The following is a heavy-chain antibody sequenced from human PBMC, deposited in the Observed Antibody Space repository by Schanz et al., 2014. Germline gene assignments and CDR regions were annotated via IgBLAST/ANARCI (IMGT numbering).Heavy chain of an antibody. CDR1: GFTFISYD. CDR2: IWYDGSNK. V-gene: IGHV3-33*01. J-gene: IGHJ4*02. Sequence: QVQLVESGGGVVQPGRPLRLSCVASGFTFISYDIHWARQAPGKGLEWVAIIWYDGSNKYYADSVKGRFTISRDNSKNTLFLQMSSLRAEDTAVYYCARDGDFDYWGQGTLVTVSS. CDR3: ARDGDFDY.